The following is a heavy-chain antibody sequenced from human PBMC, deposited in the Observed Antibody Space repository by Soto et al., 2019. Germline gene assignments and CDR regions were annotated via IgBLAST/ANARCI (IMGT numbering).Heavy chain of an antibody. J-gene: IGHJ4*02. CDR2: ISYDGSNK. V-gene: IGHV3-30-3*01. D-gene: IGHD2-21*02. Sequence: GGSLRLSCAASGFTFSSYAMHWVRQAPGKGLEWVAVISYDGSNKYYADSVKGRFTISRDNSKNTLYLQMNSLRAEDTAVYYCARSEYCGGDCYSGVQNYWGQGTLVTVSS. CDR3: ARSEYCGGDCYSGVQNY. CDR1: GFTFSSYA.